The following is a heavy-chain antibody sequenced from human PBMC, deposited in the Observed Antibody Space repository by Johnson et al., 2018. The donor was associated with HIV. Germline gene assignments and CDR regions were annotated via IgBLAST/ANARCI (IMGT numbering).Heavy chain of an antibody. V-gene: IGHV3-11*04. CDR3: VRDRGWLQSIPDFFDI. Sequence: QVQLVESGGGLVKPGGSLRLSCKASGFTFSDYFMSWIRQAPGKGLECISYISRSGSSIYYTDSLKGRFTISRDNAKNSLYLQMNNLRAEDTAVYFCVRDRGWLQSIPDFFDIWGQGTMFTVSS. CDR1: GFTFSDYF. J-gene: IGHJ3*02. CDR2: ISRSGSSI. D-gene: IGHD5-24*01.